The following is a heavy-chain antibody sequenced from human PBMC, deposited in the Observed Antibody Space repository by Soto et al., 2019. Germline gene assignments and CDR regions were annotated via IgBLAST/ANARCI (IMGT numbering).Heavy chain of an antibody. Sequence: SETLSLTCTVSGRSIADSYSSWIRQSPGKRLEWIGYIYFSGSTNYNPSLKSRVTISVDTSKNQFSLKLSSVTAADTAVYYCARAGSSWSYYYGMDVWGQGTTVTVSS. D-gene: IGHD6-13*01. CDR3: ARAGSSWSYYYGMDV. V-gene: IGHV4-59*01. CDR1: GRSIADSY. J-gene: IGHJ6*02. CDR2: IYFSGST.